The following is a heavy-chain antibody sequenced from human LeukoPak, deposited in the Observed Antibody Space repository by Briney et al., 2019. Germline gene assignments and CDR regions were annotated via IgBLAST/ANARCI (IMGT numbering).Heavy chain of an antibody. CDR1: GGSISSYY. Sequence: SETLSLTCTVSGGSISSYYWSWIRQPPGKGLEWIGSIYYSGSTYYNPSLKSRVTISVDTSKNQFSLKLSSVTAADTAVYFCARHASCSRTTCLNWFDPWGQGTLVTVSS. V-gene: IGHV4-59*04. D-gene: IGHD2-2*01. CDR3: ARHASCSRTTCLNWFDP. CDR2: IYYSGST. J-gene: IGHJ5*02.